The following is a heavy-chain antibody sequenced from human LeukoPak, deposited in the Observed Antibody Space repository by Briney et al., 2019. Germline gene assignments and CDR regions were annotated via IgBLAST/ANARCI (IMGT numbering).Heavy chain of an antibody. CDR2: ISSSGSTI. CDR3: ARQHYDILTGYFGFDY. D-gene: IGHD3-9*01. CDR1: GFTFSDYY. V-gene: IGHV3-11*01. Sequence: GGSLRLSCAASGFTFSDYYMSWIRQAPGEGLEWVSYISSSGSTIYYADSVKGRFTISRDNATNSLYMQMNRLRAEETAVYYCARQHYDILTGYFGFDYWGQGTLVTVSS. J-gene: IGHJ4*02.